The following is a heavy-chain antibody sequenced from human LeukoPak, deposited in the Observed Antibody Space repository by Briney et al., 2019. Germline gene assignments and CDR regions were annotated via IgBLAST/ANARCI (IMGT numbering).Heavy chain of an antibody. J-gene: IGHJ4*02. V-gene: IGHV4-30-2*01. CDR3: ARTDSIGLFQY. CDR2: IYHSGST. CDR1: GGSFSGYY. D-gene: IGHD3-22*01. Sequence: SETLSLTCAVYGGSFSGYYWSWIRQPPGKGLEWIGYIYHSGSTYYNPSLKSRVTISVDRSKNQFSLKLSSVTAADSAVYSCARTDSIGLFQYWVQGILVTVSS.